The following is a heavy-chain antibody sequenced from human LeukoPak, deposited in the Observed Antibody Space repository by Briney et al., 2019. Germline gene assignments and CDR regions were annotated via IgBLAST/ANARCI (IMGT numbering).Heavy chain of an antibody. CDR3: ARGLFSHYYDSSGYSTHDAFDI. J-gene: IGHJ3*02. CDR2: IYTRGST. CDR1: GGSISSYY. Sequence: SETLSLTCTVSGGSISSYYWSWIRQPAGKGLEWIGRIYTRGSTNYNPSLKSRVTMSVDTSKNQFSLKLSSVTAADTAVYYCARGLFSHYYDSSGYSTHDAFDIWGQGTMVTVSS. V-gene: IGHV4-4*07. D-gene: IGHD3-22*01.